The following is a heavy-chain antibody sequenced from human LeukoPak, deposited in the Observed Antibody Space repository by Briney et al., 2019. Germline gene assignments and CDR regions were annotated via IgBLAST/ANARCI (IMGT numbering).Heavy chain of an antibody. D-gene: IGHD3-10*01. J-gene: IGHJ6*02. CDR1: GFTFSSYE. V-gene: IGHV3-48*03. CDR3: ARAAANYYGSGSYGMDV. CDR2: ISSSGSTI. Sequence: GGSLRLSCAASGFTFSSYEMNWVRQAPGKGLEWVSYISSSGSTIYYADSVKGRFTISRDNAKNSLYLQMNSLRAEDTAVYYCARAAANYYGSGSYGMDVWGQGTTVTVSS.